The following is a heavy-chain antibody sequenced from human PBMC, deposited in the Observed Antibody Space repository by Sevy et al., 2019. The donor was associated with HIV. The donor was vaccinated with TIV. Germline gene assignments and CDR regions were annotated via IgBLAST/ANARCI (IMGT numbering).Heavy chain of an antibody. V-gene: IGHV1-18*01. D-gene: IGHD6-13*01. CDR2: ISSYNDNK. Sequence: ASVKVSCKASGYTFTSYGITWVRQAHGQGLEGMGWISSYNDNKNYAQNLQGRVTMTTDTSTGTAYMELRSLRSDDTAVYYCARVPSAQYSSSWYYFDYWGQGTLVTVSS. CDR1: GYTFTSYG. CDR3: ARVPSAQYSSSWYYFDY. J-gene: IGHJ4*02.